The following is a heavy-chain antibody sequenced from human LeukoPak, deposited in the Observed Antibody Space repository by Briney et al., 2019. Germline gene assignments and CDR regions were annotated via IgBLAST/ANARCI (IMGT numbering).Heavy chain of an antibody. J-gene: IGHJ4*02. D-gene: IGHD5-12*01. CDR1: GDTLSSDA. CDR2: IIPMFGTT. V-gene: IGHV1-69*05. CDR3: ATLAYSGFGPRSDSDY. Sequence: SSVKVSCKASGDTLSSDAVNWVRQAPGQGLEWMGGIIPMFGTTIFAPKFQGRLTVTTDASTSTGYMELTSLQSEDTAVYYCATLAYSGFGPRSDSDYWGQGTLVTVSS.